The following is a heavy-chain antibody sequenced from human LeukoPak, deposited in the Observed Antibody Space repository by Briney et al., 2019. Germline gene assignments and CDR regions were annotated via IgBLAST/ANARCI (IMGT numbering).Heavy chain of an antibody. D-gene: IGHD5-12*01. V-gene: IGHV3-53*01. CDR2: VASDGST. J-gene: IGHJ4*02. Sequence: PGGSLRLSCAASGITVSSNYMSWVRQAPGKGLEWVSVVASDGSTKYADSMKGRFAISRDNSKNTLYLQMNSLRAEDTGVYYCAKATVGGYEDWGQGTLVTVSS. CDR1: GITVSSNY. CDR3: AKATVGGYED.